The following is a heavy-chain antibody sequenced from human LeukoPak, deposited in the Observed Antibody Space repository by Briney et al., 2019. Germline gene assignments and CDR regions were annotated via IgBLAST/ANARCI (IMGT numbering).Heavy chain of an antibody. V-gene: IGHV3-64*01. J-gene: IGHJ4*02. Sequence: GGSLRLSCAASGFTFSSYAMHWVRQAPGKGLEYVSGISSDGGSPFHVNSVKGRFTISRDNSTDTLYLQMGSLRAEDMAVYYCAREYCSGGRCQYYFDYWGQGTLVTVSS. CDR2: ISSDGGSP. CDR1: GFTFSSYA. D-gene: IGHD2-15*01. CDR3: AREYCSGGRCQYYFDY.